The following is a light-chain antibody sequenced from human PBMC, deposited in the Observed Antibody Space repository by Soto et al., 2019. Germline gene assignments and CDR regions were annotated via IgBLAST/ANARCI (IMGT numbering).Light chain of an antibody. CDR3: AAWDDSLKGWV. CDR1: SSNIGSNS. J-gene: IGLJ3*02. CDR2: SST. V-gene: IGLV1-44*01. Sequence: QSVLTQPPSASGTPGQRVAISFSGNSSNIGSNSVNWYQHRPGTAPKLLVYSSTRRPSVVPDRIAGYKSGASASLAFSGLQSQDEAEYVCAAWDDSLKGWVFGGGTKLTV.